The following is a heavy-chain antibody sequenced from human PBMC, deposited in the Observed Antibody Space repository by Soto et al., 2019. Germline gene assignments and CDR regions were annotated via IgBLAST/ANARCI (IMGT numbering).Heavy chain of an antibody. D-gene: IGHD2-15*01. CDR2: IYYSGST. V-gene: IGHV4-59*01. Sequence: QVQLQESGPGLVKPSETLSLTCTVSGGSISTYYWSWIRQPPGKGLEWIGYIYYSGSTNYNPSLQSRVTISVDTSKNQFSLKLSSVTAADTAVYYCARGGFCSGGSCYSHYYYSGMGVWGQGTTVTASS. J-gene: IGHJ6*02. CDR3: ARGGFCSGGSCYSHYYYSGMGV. CDR1: GGSISTYY.